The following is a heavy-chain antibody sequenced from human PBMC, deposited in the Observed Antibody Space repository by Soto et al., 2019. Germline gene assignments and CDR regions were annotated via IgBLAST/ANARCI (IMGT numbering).Heavy chain of an antibody. CDR1: GYTFTSYS. J-gene: IGHJ6*04. Sequence: QVQLVQSGAEVKKPGASVKVSCKASGYTFTSYSVIWVRQASGQGLEWMGSINGYNGNTDYAQKFQGRITMTTDTSTRTAYLELCSLRSDDTPVYYCARDSHAFSSVTNNGMHVWGYGTTVTVFS. CDR3: ARDSHAFSSVTNNGMHV. CDR2: INGYNGNT. D-gene: IGHD3-3*01. V-gene: IGHV1-18*01.